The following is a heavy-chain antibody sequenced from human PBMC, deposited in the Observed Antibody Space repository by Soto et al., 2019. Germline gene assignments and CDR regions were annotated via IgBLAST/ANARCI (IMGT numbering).Heavy chain of an antibody. J-gene: IGHJ4*02. CDR1: GFTFSSYW. D-gene: IGHD5-18*01. CDR2: IKQDGSEK. Sequence: GGSLRLSCAASGFTFSSYWMSWVRQAPGKGLEWVANIKQDGSEKYYVDSVKGRFTISRDNAKNSLYLQMNSLRAEDTAVYYCASWGGKDVDTAMVYYFDYWGQGTLVTVSS. V-gene: IGHV3-7*01. CDR3: ASWGGKDVDTAMVYYFDY.